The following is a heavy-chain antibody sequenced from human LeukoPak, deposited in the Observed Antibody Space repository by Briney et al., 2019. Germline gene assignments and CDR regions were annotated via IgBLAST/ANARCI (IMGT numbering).Heavy chain of an antibody. CDR2: INSDSRSI. CDR3: VREIPSGSYAPDY. CDR1: GFSFSRHS. D-gene: IGHD3-10*01. Sequence: GGSLRLSCAASGFSFSRHSMNWVRQAPGKGLERVSYINSDSRSISYADSVKGRFTISRDNAKNSLYLQMNSLRAEDTAVYYCVREIPSGSYAPDYWGQGTLVTVSS. J-gene: IGHJ4*02. V-gene: IGHV3-21*01.